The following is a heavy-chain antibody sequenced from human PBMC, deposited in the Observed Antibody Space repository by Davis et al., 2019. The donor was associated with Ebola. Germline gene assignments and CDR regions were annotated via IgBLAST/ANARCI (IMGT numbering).Heavy chain of an antibody. Sequence: SETLSLTCTVSGYSISSGYYWGWIRQPPGKGLEWIGEINHSGSTNYNPSLKSRVTISVDTSKNQFSLKLSSVTAADTAVYYCAREYYYGSGSSRFDYWGQGTLVTVSS. V-gene: IGHV4-38-2*02. CDR3: AREYYYGSGSSRFDY. J-gene: IGHJ4*02. D-gene: IGHD3-10*01. CDR2: INHSGST. CDR1: GYSISSGYY.